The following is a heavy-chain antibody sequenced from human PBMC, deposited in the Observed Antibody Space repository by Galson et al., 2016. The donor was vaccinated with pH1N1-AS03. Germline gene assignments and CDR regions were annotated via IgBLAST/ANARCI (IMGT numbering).Heavy chain of an antibody. CDR2: MWHDGIAK. D-gene: IGHD2-2*01. CDR3: VRDSNAWSFDF. CDR1: GFSFNSYG. Sequence: SLRLSCAASGFSFNSYGMHWVRQAPGKGLEWVTFMWHDGIAKRYADYVKGRFAISRDSSKTLVYLQMNSLRSEDTGVYYCVRDSNAWSFDFWGQGALVTVSS. J-gene: IGHJ4*02. V-gene: IGHV3-30*02.